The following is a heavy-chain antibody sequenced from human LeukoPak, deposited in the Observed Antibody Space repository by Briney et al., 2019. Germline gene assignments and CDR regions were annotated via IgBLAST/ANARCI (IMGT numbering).Heavy chain of an antibody. Sequence: GGSMRLSCAASGLAFSAYKMHWVRQAPRKGLVWVSRISTDGYTTDYADFVQGRFTASRDNTKNTWTLEMNSLRAEDTAVYYCVVGGSPGYWGQGTLVTVSS. D-gene: IGHD2-15*01. CDR3: VVGGSPGY. CDR2: ISTDGYTT. V-gene: IGHV3-74*01. CDR1: GLAFSAYK. J-gene: IGHJ4*02.